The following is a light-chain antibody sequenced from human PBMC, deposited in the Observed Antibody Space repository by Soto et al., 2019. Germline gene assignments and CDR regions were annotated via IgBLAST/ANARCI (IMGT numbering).Light chain of an antibody. CDR3: HQYGSPPFT. V-gene: IGKV3-20*01. Sequence: EIVLTQSPGTLSLSPGERGTLSCRASRSLSSTYLAWYQQKPGQAPRLLIYGTSNRATGIPDRFSGSESGTDFTLTISSLEPEDFAVYYCHQYGSPPFTFGPGTKVDIK. J-gene: IGKJ3*01. CDR2: GTS. CDR1: RSLSSTY.